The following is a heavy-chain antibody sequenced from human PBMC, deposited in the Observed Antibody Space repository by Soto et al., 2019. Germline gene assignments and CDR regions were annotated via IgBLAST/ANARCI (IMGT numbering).Heavy chain of an antibody. Sequence: PSETLSLTCTVSGGSISSYYWSWIRQPPGKGLEWIGYIYYRGSTYYNPSLKSRVTISVDTSKNQFSLKLSSVTAADTAVYYCARVKVGCDYYYCYGMDVSGQGTTLTVSS. D-gene: IGHD6-19*01. CDR3: ARVKVGCDYYYCYGMDV. CDR1: GGSISSYY. CDR2: IYYRGST. V-gene: IGHV4-59*01. J-gene: IGHJ6*01.